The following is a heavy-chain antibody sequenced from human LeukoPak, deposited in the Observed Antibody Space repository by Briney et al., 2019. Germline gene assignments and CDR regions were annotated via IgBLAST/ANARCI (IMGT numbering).Heavy chain of an antibody. Sequence: PGGSLRHSRAASGFTLRSYAISWVRPAPGKGLEGVAPISGSGGSPNYADPVKGRFTKSREESTNSLYLQMIRMRAEDMAVYYCAKDGLWLSSSIVVVPGAMLPKSQLDYWGQGTLVTVSS. V-gene: IGHV3-23*01. CDR3: AKDGLWLSSSIVVVPGAMLPKSQLDY. D-gene: IGHD2-2*01. CDR2: ISGSGGSP. J-gene: IGHJ4*02. CDR1: GFTLRSYA.